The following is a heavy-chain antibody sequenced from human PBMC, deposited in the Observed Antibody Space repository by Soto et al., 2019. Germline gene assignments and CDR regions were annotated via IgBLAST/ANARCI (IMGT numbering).Heavy chain of an antibody. D-gene: IGHD2-2*01. V-gene: IGHV4-34*01. J-gene: IGHJ4*02. CDR2: INHSGST. Sequence: SETLSLTCAVYGGSFSGYYWSWIRQPPGKGLEWIGEINHSGSTNYNPSLKSQVTISVDTSKNQFSLKLSSVTAAHTAVYYCARGVPAAANAFDYWGQGALVTVSS. CDR1: GGSFSGYY. CDR3: ARGVPAAANAFDY.